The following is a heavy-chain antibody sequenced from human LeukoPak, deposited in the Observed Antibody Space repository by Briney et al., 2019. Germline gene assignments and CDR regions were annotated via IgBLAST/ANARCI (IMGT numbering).Heavy chain of an antibody. J-gene: IGHJ4*02. D-gene: IGHD5-12*01. CDR1: GFTFSNAW. CDR3: AKADIGEYFDY. CDR2: ISGSGGST. V-gene: IGHV3-23*01. Sequence: PGGSLRLSCAASGFTFSNAWMSWVRQAPGKGLEWVSAISGSGGSTYYADSVKGRFTISRDNSKNTLYLQMNSLRAEDTAVYYCAKADIGEYFDYWGQGTLVTVSS.